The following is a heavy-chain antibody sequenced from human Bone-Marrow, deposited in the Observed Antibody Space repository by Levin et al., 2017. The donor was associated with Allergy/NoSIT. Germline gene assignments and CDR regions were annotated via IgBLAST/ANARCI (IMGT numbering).Heavy chain of an antibody. J-gene: IGHJ6*02. D-gene: IGHD1-26*01. V-gene: IGHV4-39*07. CDR3: ARLRVGATRYYYHGMDV. CDR2: ITYSGTT. CDR1: DVSIRSTSAY. Sequence: SETLSLTCTVSDVSIRSTSAYWGWVRQPPGKGLEWIGTITYSGTTYYNPSLKSRLTISADTSKNQFSLMLRSVTAPDTAIYYCARLRVGATRYYYHGMDVWGQGTTVSVSS.